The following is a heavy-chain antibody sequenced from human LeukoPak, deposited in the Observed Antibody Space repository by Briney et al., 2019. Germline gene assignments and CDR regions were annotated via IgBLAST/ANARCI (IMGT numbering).Heavy chain of an antibody. CDR3: ARGAGELSIDY. CDR2: ISFSSGDT. J-gene: IGHJ4*02. D-gene: IGHD3-10*01. CDR1: GFAFGHYY. Sequence: GGSLRLSCAASGFAFGHYYMSWFRQAPGKGPESVSYISFSSGDTNYGDSVRGRFTISRDNAKNSLYLQMNGLRVEDTAVYYCARGAGELSIDYWGQGTMVTVSS. V-gene: IGHV3-11*06.